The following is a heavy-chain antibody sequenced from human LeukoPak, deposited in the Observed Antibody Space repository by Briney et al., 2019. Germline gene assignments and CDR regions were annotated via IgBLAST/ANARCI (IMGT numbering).Heavy chain of an antibody. CDR1: GGSISSGDYY. Sequence: TSQTLSLTCTVSGGSISSGDYYWSWIRHPPGKGLEWIGYIYYSGTTYYNPSLKSRVTISVDTSKNQFSLKLSSVTAADTVVYYCASLIRFLEWLPIGYWGQGTLVTVSS. CDR3: ASLIRFLEWLPIGY. D-gene: IGHD3-3*01. CDR2: IYYSGTT. V-gene: IGHV4-30-4*08. J-gene: IGHJ4*02.